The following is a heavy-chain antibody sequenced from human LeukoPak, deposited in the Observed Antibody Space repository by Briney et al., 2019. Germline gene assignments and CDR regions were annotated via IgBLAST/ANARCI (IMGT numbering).Heavy chain of an antibody. J-gene: IGHJ4*02. CDR1: GITLSNYG. Sequence: GGSLRLSCAVSGITLSNYGMSWVRQAPGKGLEWVAGISDSGGRTKYADSVKGRFTISRDNSKNTLYLQMNSLRAEDTAVYFCAKRGVVIRVILVGFHTEAYYFDSWGQGALVTVSS. V-gene: IGHV3-23*01. D-gene: IGHD3-22*01. CDR3: AKRGVVIRVILVGFHTEAYYFDS. CDR2: ISDSGGRT.